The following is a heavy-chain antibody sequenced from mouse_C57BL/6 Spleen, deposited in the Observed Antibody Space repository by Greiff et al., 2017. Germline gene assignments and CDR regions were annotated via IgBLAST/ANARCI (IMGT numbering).Heavy chain of an antibody. CDR1: GYTFPSYW. CDR2: IDPSDSYT. J-gene: IGHJ1*03. V-gene: IGHV1-50*01. CDR3: ARSITRGYFDV. Sequence: QVQLQQPGAELVKPGASVKLSCKASGYTFPSYWMQWVKQRPGQGLEWIGEIDPSDSYTNYNQKFKGKATLTVDTSSSTAYMQLSSRTSEDSAVYYCARSITRGYFDVWGTGTTVTVSS. D-gene: IGHD1-2*01.